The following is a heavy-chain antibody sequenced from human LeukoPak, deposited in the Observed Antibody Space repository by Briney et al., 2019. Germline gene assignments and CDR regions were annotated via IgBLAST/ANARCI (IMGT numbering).Heavy chain of an antibody. D-gene: IGHD2-15*01. CDR1: GFTFSRND. V-gene: IGHV3-21*01. J-gene: IGHJ3*02. CDR2: ISSSSSYI. Sequence: GGSLRLSCAASGFTFSRNDMIWARQVPGKGLEWVSSISSSSSYIYYADSVKGRFTISRDNAKNSLYLQMNSLRAEDTAVYYCARDYCSGGSCYRNDAFDIWGQGTMVTASS. CDR3: ARDYCSGGSCYRNDAFDI.